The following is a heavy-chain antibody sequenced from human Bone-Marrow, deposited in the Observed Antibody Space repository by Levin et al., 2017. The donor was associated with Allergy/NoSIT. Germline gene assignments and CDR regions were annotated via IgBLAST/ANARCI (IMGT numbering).Heavy chain of an antibody. CDR1: GFTFDDYA. CDR2: ISWNSGSI. CDR3: AIRTGYYFDY. Sequence: GGSLRLSCAASGFTFDDYAMHWVRQAPGKGLEWVSGISWNSGSIGYADSVKGRFTISRDNAKNSLYLQMNSLRAEDTALYYCAIRTGYYFDYWGQGTLVTVSS. J-gene: IGHJ4*02. V-gene: IGHV3-9*01. D-gene: IGHD1/OR15-1a*01.